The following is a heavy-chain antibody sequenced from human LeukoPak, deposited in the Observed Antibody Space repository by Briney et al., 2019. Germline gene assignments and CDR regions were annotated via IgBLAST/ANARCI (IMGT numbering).Heavy chain of an antibody. CDR2: IYHSGST. Sequence: SETLSLTCAVSGGSTSSGGYSWSWIRQPPGKGLEWIGYIYHSGSTYYNPSLKSRVTISVDRSKNQFSLKLSSVTAADTAVYYCARGGSGSYYPMGWFDPWGQGTLVTVSS. V-gene: IGHV4-30-2*01. CDR1: GGSTSSGGYS. CDR3: ARGGSGSYYPMGWFDP. J-gene: IGHJ5*02. D-gene: IGHD3-10*01.